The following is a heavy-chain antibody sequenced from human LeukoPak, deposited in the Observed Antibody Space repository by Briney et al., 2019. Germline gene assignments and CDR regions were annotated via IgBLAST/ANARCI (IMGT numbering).Heavy chain of an antibody. CDR3: ARDLMGIAYRGAFYY. J-gene: IGHJ4*02. V-gene: IGHV3-9*01. Sequence: GGSLRLSCAASGFTFDDYAMHWVRQAPGKGLEWVSGISYNSDTIGYADSVKGRFTISRDNAKNSLYLQMNSLRAEDTAVYYCARDLMGIAYRGAFYYWGQGTLVTVSS. CDR2: ISYNSDTI. D-gene: IGHD6-13*01. CDR1: GFTFDDYA.